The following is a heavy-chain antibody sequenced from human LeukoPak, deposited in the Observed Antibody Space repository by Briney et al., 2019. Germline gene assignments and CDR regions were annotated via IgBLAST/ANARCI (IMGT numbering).Heavy chain of an antibody. CDR3: ARDRSGRMNWYFDL. V-gene: IGHV4-34*01. D-gene: IGHD3-10*01. CDR1: GGSFSGYY. CDR2: INHSGST. Sequence: KSSETLSLTCAVYGGSFSGYYWSWIRQPPGKGLEWIGEINHSGSTNYNPSLKSRVTISVDTSKNQFSLKLSSVTAADTAVYYCARDRSGRMNWYFDLWGRGTLVTVSS. J-gene: IGHJ2*01.